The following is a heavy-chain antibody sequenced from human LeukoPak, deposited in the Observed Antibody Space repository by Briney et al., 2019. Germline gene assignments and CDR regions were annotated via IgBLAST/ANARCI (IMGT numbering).Heavy chain of an antibody. CDR3: ARGGQYYYGSGMGYFDY. V-gene: IGHV4-4*07. D-gene: IGHD3-10*01. J-gene: IGHJ4*02. CDR2: IYTSGST. CDR1: GGSISSYY. Sequence: SETLSLTCTVSGGSISSYYWSWLRQPAGKGLEWIGRIYTSGSTNYNPSLKSRVTMSVDTSKNQFSLKLSSVTAADTAVYYCARGGQYYYGSGMGYFDYWGQGTLVTVSS.